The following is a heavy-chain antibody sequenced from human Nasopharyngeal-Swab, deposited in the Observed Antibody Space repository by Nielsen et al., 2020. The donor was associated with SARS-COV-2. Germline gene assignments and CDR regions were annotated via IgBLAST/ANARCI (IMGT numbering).Heavy chain of an antibody. CDR3: AKSPVAAHRLFDY. V-gene: IGHV3-23*01. CDR2: ISGSGGGT. D-gene: IGHD6-19*01. Sequence: GGSLRLSCAASGFTFSSYAMSWVRQAPGKGLEWVSAISGSGGGTYYADSVKGRFTISRDNSKNTLYLQMNSLRAEDTAVYYCAKSPVAAHRLFDYWGQGTLVTVSS. J-gene: IGHJ4*02. CDR1: GFTFSSYA.